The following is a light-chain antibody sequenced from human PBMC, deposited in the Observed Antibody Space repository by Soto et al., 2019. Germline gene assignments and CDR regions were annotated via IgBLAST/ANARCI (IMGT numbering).Light chain of an antibody. CDR1: SSDVGTYNL. Sequence: SALTQPASVSGFPGQSITISCSGTSSDVGTYNLVSWYQHLPGKAPRLMIYEGTKRPSGVSDRFSASKSGNTASLTISGLQAEDEADYYCCSYAGTTYVFGTGTKATVL. CDR3: CSYAGTTYV. CDR2: EGT. V-gene: IGLV2-23*01. J-gene: IGLJ1*01.